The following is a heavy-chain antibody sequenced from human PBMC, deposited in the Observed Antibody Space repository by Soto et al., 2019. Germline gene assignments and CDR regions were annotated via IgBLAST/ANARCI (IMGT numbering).Heavy chain of an antibody. CDR3: ARGSSWSYFDY. D-gene: IGHD6-13*01. CDR1: GYTFTSYA. V-gene: IGHV1-3*04. Sequence: QVQLVQSGAEVKKPGASVKVSCKASGYTFTSYAMHWVRQAPGQRLEWMGSINTANDNTRYSQHFQGRVTITRDPSASTAYMELSSLKSEDTAIYYCARGSSWSYFDYWGQGTLVTVSS. J-gene: IGHJ4*02. CDR2: INTANDNT.